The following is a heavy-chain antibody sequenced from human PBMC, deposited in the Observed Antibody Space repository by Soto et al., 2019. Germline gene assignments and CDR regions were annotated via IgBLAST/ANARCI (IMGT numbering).Heavy chain of an antibody. V-gene: IGHV1-2*02. CDR3: ARLDNRGVVVPHKYYFDY. J-gene: IGHJ4*02. CDR2: INPNSGGT. D-gene: IGHD2-15*01. Sequence: ASVKVSCKASGYTFTGYYMHWVRQAPGQGLEWMGWINPNSGGTNYAQKFQGRVTMTRDTSISTAYMELSRLRSDDTAVYYCARLDNRGVVVPHKYYFDYWGQGTLVTVSS. CDR1: GYTFTGYY.